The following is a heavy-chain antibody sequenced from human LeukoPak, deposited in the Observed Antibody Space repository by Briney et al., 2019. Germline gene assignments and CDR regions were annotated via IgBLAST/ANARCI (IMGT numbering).Heavy chain of an antibody. CDR1: GFTFSSYS. Sequence: GGSLRLSCAASGFTFSSYSMNWVRQAPGKELEWVSYITSSGSPIFYADSVKGRFTVSRDNAKNSLYLQMNSLRAEDTAVYYCARALRLGATVWGQGTMVTVSS. CDR3: ARALRLGATV. V-gene: IGHV3-48*04. CDR2: ITSSGSPI. D-gene: IGHD3-16*01. J-gene: IGHJ3*01.